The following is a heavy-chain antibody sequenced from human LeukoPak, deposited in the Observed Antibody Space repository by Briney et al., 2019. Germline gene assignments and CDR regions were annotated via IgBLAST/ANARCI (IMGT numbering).Heavy chain of an antibody. CDR2: ISSSSSTI. Sequence: GGSLRLSCAASGFTFNSYSMNWVRQAPGKGLEWFSYISSSSSTIYYADSVKGRFTVSRDNARNSLYLQMNSLRDEDTAVYYCARPRGYQPLFDYWGQGTLVTVSS. V-gene: IGHV3-48*02. CDR1: GFTFNSYS. D-gene: IGHD3-16*02. J-gene: IGHJ4*02. CDR3: ARPRGYQPLFDY.